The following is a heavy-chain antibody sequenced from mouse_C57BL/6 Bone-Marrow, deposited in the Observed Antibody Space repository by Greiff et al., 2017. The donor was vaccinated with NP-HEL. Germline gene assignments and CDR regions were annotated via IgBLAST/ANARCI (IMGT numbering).Heavy chain of an antibody. Sequence: QVQLQQPGAELVMPGASVKLSCKASGYTFTSYWMHWVKQRPGQGLEWIGEIDPSDSYTNYKQKFKGKSTLTVDKSSSTAYMQLSSLTSGDSAVYYCARDYYGSSYYAMDYWGQGTSVTVSS. D-gene: IGHD1-1*01. J-gene: IGHJ4*01. V-gene: IGHV1-69*01. CDR1: GYTFTSYW. CDR2: IDPSDSYT. CDR3: ARDYYGSSYYAMDY.